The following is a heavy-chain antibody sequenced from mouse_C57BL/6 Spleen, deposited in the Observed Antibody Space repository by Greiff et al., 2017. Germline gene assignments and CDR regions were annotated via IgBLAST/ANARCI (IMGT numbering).Heavy chain of an antibody. CDR2: ISDGGSYT. CDR1: GFTFSSYA. J-gene: IGHJ4*01. V-gene: IGHV5-4*01. Sequence: EVQGVESGGGLVKPGGSLKLSCAASGFTFSSYAMSCVRQTPEKRLEWVAPISDGGSYTYYPDNVKGRFTISRDNAKNNLYLQMSHLKSENTAMYYCANMDYWGQGTSGTVSS. CDR3: ANMDY.